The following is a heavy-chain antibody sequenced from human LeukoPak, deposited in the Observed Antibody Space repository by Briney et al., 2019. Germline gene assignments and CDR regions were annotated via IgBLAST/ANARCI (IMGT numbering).Heavy chain of an antibody. Sequence: SETLSLSCTVSGGSISSYYRSWVRQPPGKGLEWVGYIYYSGSTNYNPSLKSRVTISVDTSKNQFSLKLSSVTAADTAVYYCARQAYHYDSSGYYQPFDYWGQGTLVTVSS. V-gene: IGHV4-59*08. CDR3: ARQAYHYDSSGYYQPFDY. CDR2: IYYSGST. D-gene: IGHD3-22*01. CDR1: GGSISSYY. J-gene: IGHJ4*02.